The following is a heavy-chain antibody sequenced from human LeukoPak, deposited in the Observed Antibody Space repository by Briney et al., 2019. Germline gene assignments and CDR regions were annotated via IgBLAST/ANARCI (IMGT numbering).Heavy chain of an antibody. V-gene: IGHV3-73*01. CDR3: TRTSDILTGYTPQEAYYYHYHMDV. CDR2: IRSKANSYAT. CDR1: GFTFSGSA. D-gene: IGHD3-9*01. J-gene: IGHJ6*03. Sequence: GGSLRLSCAASGFTFSGSAMHWVRQASGKGLEWVGRIRSKANSYATVYAASVKGRFTISRDDSKNTAYLQMNSLKTEDTAVYYCTRTSDILTGYTPQEAYYYHYHMDVWGKGTTVTISS.